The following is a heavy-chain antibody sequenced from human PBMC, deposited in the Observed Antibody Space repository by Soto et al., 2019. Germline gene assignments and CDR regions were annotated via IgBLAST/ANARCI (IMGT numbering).Heavy chain of an antibody. V-gene: IGHV3-9*01. CDR3: AKDRLYSNYFYYGMDV. Sequence: SLRLSCAASGFTFDDYAMHWVRQAPGKGLEWVSGISWNSGSIGYADSVKGRFTISRDNAKNSLYLQMNSLRAEDTALYYCAKDRLYSNYFYYGMDVWGQGTTVTVSS. D-gene: IGHD4-4*01. CDR2: ISWNSGSI. CDR1: GFTFDDYA. J-gene: IGHJ6*02.